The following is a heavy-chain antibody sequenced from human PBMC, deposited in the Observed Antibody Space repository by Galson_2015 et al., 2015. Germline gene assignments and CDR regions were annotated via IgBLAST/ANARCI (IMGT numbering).Heavy chain of an antibody. CDR1: GFTFSKYW. CDR2: IKQDGSDT. Sequence: SLRLSCAASGFTFSKYWMRWVRQAPGKGPEWVATIKQDGSDTYYGDSVTGRFAISRDSSKNALYLQMNSLRAEETAVYYCARAPLRDYGDYLDYWGQGALVTVSS. V-gene: IGHV3-7*03. J-gene: IGHJ4*02. CDR3: ARAPLRDYGDYLDY. D-gene: IGHD4-17*01.